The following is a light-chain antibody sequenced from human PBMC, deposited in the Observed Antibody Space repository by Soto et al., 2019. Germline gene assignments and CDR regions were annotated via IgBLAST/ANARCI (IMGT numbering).Light chain of an antibody. Sequence: QSVLTQAPSASGTPGQRVTISCSGSDANIGRHNVNWYQQLPGAAPRVFIYNTDQRPSGVPGRFSGSKSGTSASLAVSGLQSEGEAEYYCSAWDCDLDAHVFGTGTNLTVL. CDR2: NTD. V-gene: IGLV1-44*01. CDR3: SAWDCDLDAHV. J-gene: IGLJ1*01. CDR1: DANIGRHN.